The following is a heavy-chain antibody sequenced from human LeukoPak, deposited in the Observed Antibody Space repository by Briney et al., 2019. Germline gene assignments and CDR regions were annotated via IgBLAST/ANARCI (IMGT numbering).Heavy chain of an antibody. CDR1: GYTFTSYD. Sequence: ASVKVSCKASGYTFTSYDINWVRQATGQGLEWMGWMNPNSGNTGYAQKFQGRVTMTRNTSISTAYMELSSLRSEDTAVYYCARGPHVDVDTAMDPVDYWGQGTLVTVSS. J-gene: IGHJ4*02. CDR2: MNPNSGNT. CDR3: ARGPHVDVDTAMDPVDY. D-gene: IGHD5-18*01. V-gene: IGHV1-8*01.